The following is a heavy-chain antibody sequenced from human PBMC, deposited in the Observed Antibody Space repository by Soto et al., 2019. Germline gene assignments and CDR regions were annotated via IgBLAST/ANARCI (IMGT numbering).Heavy chain of an antibody. CDR3: ARAGGAKSGYVDY. D-gene: IGHD1-26*01. CDR2: IYYTGST. CDR1: GGSISSGDYY. Sequence: QVQLQESGPGLVKPSQTLSLTCTVSGGSISSGDYYWSWIRQPPGKGLEWIGYIYYTGSTYNNPSLKSRVTTSVDTSKNQFSLKLSSVTAADTALYYCARAGGAKSGYVDYWGQGTLVTVSS. V-gene: IGHV4-30-4*01. J-gene: IGHJ4*02.